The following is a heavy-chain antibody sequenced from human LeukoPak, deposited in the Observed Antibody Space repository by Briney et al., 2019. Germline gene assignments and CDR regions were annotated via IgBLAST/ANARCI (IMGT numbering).Heavy chain of an antibody. D-gene: IGHD3-10*01. Sequence: GRSLRLSCAASGFTFSSYAMYWVRQAPGKGLEWVAVISYDGSNKYYADSVKGRFTISRDNSKNTLYLQMNSLRAEDTAVYYCARAAGMVEGAFDYWGQGTLVTVSS. V-gene: IGHV3-30-3*01. J-gene: IGHJ4*02. CDR2: ISYDGSNK. CDR1: GFTFSSYA. CDR3: ARAAGMVEGAFDY.